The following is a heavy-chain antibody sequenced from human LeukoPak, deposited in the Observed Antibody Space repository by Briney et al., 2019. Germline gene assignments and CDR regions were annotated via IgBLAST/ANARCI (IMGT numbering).Heavy chain of an antibody. V-gene: IGHV3-9*01. CDR3: TKDTSYEGHYGFDV. CDR2: ISWNGDSI. CDR1: GFTFDDYA. Sequence: GGSLRLSCAASGFTFDDYAMHWVRQAPGKGLEWVSRISWNGDSIEYADSVKGRFTISRDNAKNSLYLQMNSLRAEDTAFYYCTKDTSYEGHYGFDVWGQGTMVTVSS. D-gene: IGHD3-3*01. J-gene: IGHJ3*01.